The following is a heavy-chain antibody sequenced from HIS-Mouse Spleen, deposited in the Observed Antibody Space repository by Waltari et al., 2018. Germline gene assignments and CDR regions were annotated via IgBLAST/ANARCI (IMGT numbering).Heavy chain of an antibody. D-gene: IGHD7-27*01. CDR3: ARVGLGIAFDI. CDR1: GYTFTGYY. Sequence: QVQLVQSGAEVKKPGASVKVSCKASGYTFTGYYMHWVRQAPGQGLEWMGWINPNSGGTNDAQKFQGRVTMTRETSISTAYMELSRLRSDDTAVYYCARVGLGIAFDIWGQGTMVTVSS. CDR2: INPNSGGT. J-gene: IGHJ3*02. V-gene: IGHV1-2*02.